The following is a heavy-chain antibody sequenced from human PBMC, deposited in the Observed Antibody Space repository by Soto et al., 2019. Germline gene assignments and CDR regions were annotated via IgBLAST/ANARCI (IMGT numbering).Heavy chain of an antibody. CDR3: ARATATGFVY. Sequence: GGSLRLSCAASGLTFSSDSMSWVRQAPGKGPEWISYISGTSHVIYYTDSVKGRFIISRDNAKSSLYLQMNSLRDEDTAVYYCARATATGFVYRGKGTLVSVST. CDR1: GLTFSSDS. V-gene: IGHV3-48*02. CDR2: ISGTSHVI. D-gene: IGHD1-26*01. J-gene: IGHJ4*02.